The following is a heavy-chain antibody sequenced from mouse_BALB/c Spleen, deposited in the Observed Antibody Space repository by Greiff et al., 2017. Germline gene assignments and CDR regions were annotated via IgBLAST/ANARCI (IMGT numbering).Heavy chain of an antibody. V-gene: IGHV14-3*02. Sequence: VQLQQSGAELVKPGASVKLSCTASGFNIKDTYMHWVKQRPEQGLEWIGRIDPANGNTKYDPKFQGKATITTDTSSNTAYLQLSSLTSEDTAVYYCGRYDEGAMDYWGQGTSVTVSS. J-gene: IGHJ4*01. CDR2: IDPANGNT. D-gene: IGHD2-14*01. CDR1: GFNIKDTY. CDR3: GRYDEGAMDY.